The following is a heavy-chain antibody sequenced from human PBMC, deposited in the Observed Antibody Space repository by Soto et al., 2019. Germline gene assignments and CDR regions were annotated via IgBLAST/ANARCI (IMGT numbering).Heavy chain of an antibody. Sequence: EVQLVESGGGLVQPGRSLRLSCAASGFTFDDYAMHWVRQAPGKGLEWVSGISWNSGSIGYADSVKGRFTISRDNAKNSLYLQMNSLRAEDTALYYCAKDEVPAAFAFDSWGQGTMVTVSS. CDR1: GFTFDDYA. CDR3: AKDEVPAAFAFDS. D-gene: IGHD2-2*01. J-gene: IGHJ3*02. CDR2: ISWNSGSI. V-gene: IGHV3-9*01.